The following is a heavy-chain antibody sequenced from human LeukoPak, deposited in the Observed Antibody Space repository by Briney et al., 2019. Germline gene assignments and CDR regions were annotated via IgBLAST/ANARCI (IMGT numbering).Heavy chain of an antibody. D-gene: IGHD5-18*01. Sequence: GGSLRLSCAASGFTFSSYAMSWVRQAPGKGLEWVSSISSSSSYIYYADSVKGRFTISRDNAKNSLYLQMNSLRAEDTAVYYCASLRGYSYGYEVNYWGQGTLVTVSS. V-gene: IGHV3-21*01. CDR1: GFTFSSYA. CDR2: ISSSSSYI. J-gene: IGHJ4*02. CDR3: ASLRGYSYGYEVNY.